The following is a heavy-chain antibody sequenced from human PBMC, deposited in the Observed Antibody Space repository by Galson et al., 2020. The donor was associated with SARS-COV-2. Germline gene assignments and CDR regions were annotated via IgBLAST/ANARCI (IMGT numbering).Heavy chain of an antibody. CDR3: ARDQIVGATTFVD. Sequence: SVKVPCQASAGTFSSYAISWVRQAPGQGLEWMGGIIPIFGTANYAQKFQVRVTITADESTSTAYMELSSLRSEDTAVYYCARDQIVGATTFVDWGQGTLVAVSS. J-gene: IGHJ4*02. CDR1: AGTFSSYA. V-gene: IGHV1-69*13. D-gene: IGHD1-26*01. CDR2: IIPIFGTA.